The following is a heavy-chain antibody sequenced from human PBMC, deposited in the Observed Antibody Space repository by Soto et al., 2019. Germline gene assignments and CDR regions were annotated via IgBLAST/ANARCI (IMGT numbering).Heavy chain of an antibody. CDR2: IWYDGSNK. J-gene: IGHJ6*04. CDR3: ARESGGDWTYKYYAMAV. V-gene: IGHV3-33*01. CDR1: GFTFSSYA. D-gene: IGHD2-21*02. Sequence: ALRLSCAASGFTFSSYAMHWVRQAPGKGLEWVAIIWYDGSNKYYADSAKGRFTISRDNSKNTLYLQMNSLRAEDTAVYYCARESGGDWTYKYYAMAVWGKGTKVTVS.